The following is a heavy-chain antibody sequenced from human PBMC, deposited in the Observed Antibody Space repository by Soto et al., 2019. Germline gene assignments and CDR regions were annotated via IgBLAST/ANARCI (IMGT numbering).Heavy chain of an antibody. CDR1: GGSVTTSDYS. CDR2: VYYSGST. J-gene: IGHJ3*01. CDR3: ARQWGNWYWDFNV. Sequence: QLQLQESGPGLVKSSETLSLTCTVSGGSVTTSDYSWGWIRQPPGKGLEWIGSVYYSGSTHYNPSLESRVTLSVDTSKNQFSLKLNSVTAADTAVYYCARQWGNWYWDFNVWGQGTMVTVSS. V-gene: IGHV4-39*01. D-gene: IGHD6-13*01.